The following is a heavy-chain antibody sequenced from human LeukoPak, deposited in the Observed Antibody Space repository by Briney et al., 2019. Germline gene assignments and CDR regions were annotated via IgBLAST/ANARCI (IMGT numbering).Heavy chain of an antibody. J-gene: IGHJ4*02. Sequence: GGSLRLSCAASGFTVSSKYMSWVRQAPGKGLEWVSVMYSGGSTYYADSVKGRFTISRDNSRDRIYLQMNSLRTDDTAVYYCARLQPLVIPAAKLGFDYWGQGTLVTVSS. CDR2: MYSGGST. CDR3: ARLQPLVIPAAKLGFDY. CDR1: GFTVSSKY. D-gene: IGHD2-2*01. V-gene: IGHV3-53*01.